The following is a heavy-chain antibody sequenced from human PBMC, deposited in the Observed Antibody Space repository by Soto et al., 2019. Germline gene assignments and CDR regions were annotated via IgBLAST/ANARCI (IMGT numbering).Heavy chain of an antibody. CDR1: GYTFTTYY. D-gene: IGHD3-16*01. CDR2: INPSGGST. CDR3: ASLRRGADDYPGMDV. J-gene: IGHJ6*02. Sequence: QVHLVQSGAEVKKPGASVKVSCKASGYTFTTYYMHWVRQAPGQGLEWMGKINPSGGSTTYAHEFQVRVTMTSAASTGTIYMELSSLTSEDTAVYYCASLRRGADDYPGMDVWGQGTTVTVSS. V-gene: IGHV1-46*03.